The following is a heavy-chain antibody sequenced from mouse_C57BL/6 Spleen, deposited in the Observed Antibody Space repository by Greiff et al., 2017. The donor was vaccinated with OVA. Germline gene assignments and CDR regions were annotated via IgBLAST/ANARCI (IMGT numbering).Heavy chain of an antibody. Sequence: DVQLVESGEGLVKPGGSLKLSCAASGFTFSSYAMSWVRQTPEKRLEWVAYISSGGDYIYYADTVKGRFTISRDNARNTLYLQMSSLKSEDTAMYYCTRGGGNYVSFFDYWGQGTTLTVSS. CDR1: GFTFSSYA. CDR2: ISSGGDYI. D-gene: IGHD2-1*01. V-gene: IGHV5-9-1*02. J-gene: IGHJ2*01. CDR3: TRGGGNYVSFFDY.